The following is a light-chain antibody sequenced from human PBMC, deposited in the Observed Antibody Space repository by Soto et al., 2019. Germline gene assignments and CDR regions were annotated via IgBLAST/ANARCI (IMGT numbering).Light chain of an antibody. CDR1: QSVSSSY. Sequence: EIVLTQSPGTLSLSPGERATLSCRAGQSVSSSYLAWYQQKPGQAPRLLIYGASSRATGIPDRFSGSGSGTDFTLTISRLEPEDFAAYYCQQYGSSPRTFGQGTKVEIK. J-gene: IGKJ1*01. CDR3: QQYGSSPRT. CDR2: GAS. V-gene: IGKV3-20*01.